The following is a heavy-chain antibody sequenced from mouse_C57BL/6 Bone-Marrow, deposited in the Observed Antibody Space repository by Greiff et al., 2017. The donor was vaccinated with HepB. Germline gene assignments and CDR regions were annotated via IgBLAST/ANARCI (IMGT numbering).Heavy chain of an antibody. CDR2: IDPENGDT. Sequence: EVQLQQSGAELVRPGASVKLSCTASGFNIKDDYMHWVKQRPEQGLEWIGWIDPENGDTEYASKFQGKATITADTSSNTAYLQLSSLTSEDTAVYYCLIYGNYGYFDVWGTGTTVTVSS. CDR1: GFNIKDDY. V-gene: IGHV14-4*01. J-gene: IGHJ1*03. CDR3: LIYGNYGYFDV. D-gene: IGHD2-1*01.